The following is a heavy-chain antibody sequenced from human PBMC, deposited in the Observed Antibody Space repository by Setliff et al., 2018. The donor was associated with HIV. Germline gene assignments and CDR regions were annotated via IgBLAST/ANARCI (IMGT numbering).Heavy chain of an antibody. V-gene: IGHV4-4*07. J-gene: IGHJ4*02. CDR3: ARDPNTGWYYLDF. CDR1: GGSVSNYY. D-gene: IGHD6-19*01. Sequence: SETLSLTCTVSGGSVSNYYWAWIRQSAGKGLKWIGHINTSGSTKYNPSLKSRLTMSVDSSGNQFSLTLTSVTAADTAVYYCARDPNTGWYYLDFWGPGALVTVPQ. CDR2: INTSGST.